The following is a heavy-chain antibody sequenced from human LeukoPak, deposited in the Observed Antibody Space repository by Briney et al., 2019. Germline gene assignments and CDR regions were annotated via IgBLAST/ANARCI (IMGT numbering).Heavy chain of an antibody. CDR1: GFTFSSYA. D-gene: IGHD4-17*01. CDR3: AKDEGPICLYGDCPFDY. V-gene: IGHV3-30*18. CDR2: MSYDESKN. J-gene: IGHJ4*02. Sequence: GGSLRLSCAASGFTFSSYAMHWVRQAPGKGLEWVAVMSYDESKNKYIDSVEGRFTLSRDNSKNTVYLQMNSLREEDTAVYYCAKDEGPICLYGDCPFDYWGQGNMVTVSS.